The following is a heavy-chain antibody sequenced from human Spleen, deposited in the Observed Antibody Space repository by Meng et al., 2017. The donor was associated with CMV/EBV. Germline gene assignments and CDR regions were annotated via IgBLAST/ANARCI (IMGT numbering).Heavy chain of an antibody. CDR3: AVSPIRGVSSYYFDY. V-gene: IGHV1-8*02. D-gene: IGHD3-10*01. Sequence: ASVKVSCKASGYMFTGYHLHWVRQATGQGLEWMGWMNPNSGNTGYAQKFQGRVTMTRNTSISTAYMELSSLRSEDTAVYYCAVSPIRGVSSYYFDYWGQGTLVTVSS. J-gene: IGHJ4*02. CDR2: MNPNSGNT. CDR1: GYMFTGYH.